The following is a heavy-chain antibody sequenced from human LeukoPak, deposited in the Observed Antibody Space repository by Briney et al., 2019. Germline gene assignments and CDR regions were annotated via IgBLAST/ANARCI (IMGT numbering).Heavy chain of an antibody. V-gene: IGHV1-8*03. CDR3: ARNGDLWELPDFDY. CDR1: GGTFSSYA. Sequence: ASVKVSCKASGGTFSSYAISWVRQAPGQGLEWMAWISPDSGNTVYAQKFQGRITITRNTSINTAYMELSSLRSEDTAVYYCARNGDLWELPDFDYWGQGTLVTVSS. D-gene: IGHD1-26*01. CDR2: ISPDSGNT. J-gene: IGHJ4*02.